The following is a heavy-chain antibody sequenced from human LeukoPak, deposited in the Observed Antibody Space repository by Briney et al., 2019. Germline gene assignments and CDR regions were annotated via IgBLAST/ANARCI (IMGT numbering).Heavy chain of an antibody. CDR1: GFTFNTYA. V-gene: IGHV3-23*01. CDR2: MSGRDANT. CDR3: AKDRAEWFGELLP. Sequence: GGSLRLSCLASGFTFNTYAMSWVRQAPGKGLEWVSSMSGRDANTYYADSVKGRFTISRDNSKNTLFLQMNSLRVEDAAVYYCAKDRAEWFGELLPWGQGTLVTVSS. D-gene: IGHD3-10*01. J-gene: IGHJ5*02.